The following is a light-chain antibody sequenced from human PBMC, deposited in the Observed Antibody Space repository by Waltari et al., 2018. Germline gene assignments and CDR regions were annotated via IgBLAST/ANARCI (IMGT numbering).Light chain of an antibody. V-gene: IGLV1-44*01. CDR3: ATWDRSLNVWM. Sequence: QSVLTQPPSASGTRGQRVTVSCSGGSPNIGSHFVNLYQHLPGMAPKLRIYYTNQRPSGVPDRFSGSKSGASASLAISGLQSEDEADYYCATWDRSLNVWMFGGGTKLTVL. CDR2: YTN. CDR1: SPNIGSHF. J-gene: IGLJ3*02.